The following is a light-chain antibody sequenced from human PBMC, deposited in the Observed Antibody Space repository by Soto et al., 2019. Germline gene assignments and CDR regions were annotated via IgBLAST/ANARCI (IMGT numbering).Light chain of an antibody. Sequence: QSALTQPASVSGSPGRSIAIACTGTSSDVGGYNLVSWYQQHPGKAPKVVIYDGNKRPSGISYRFSASKSGNTASLTISGLRTEDEADYYCCSYAGHSTFVFGSGTKVTVL. CDR3: CSYAGHSTFV. V-gene: IGLV2-23*03. J-gene: IGLJ1*01. CDR2: DGN. CDR1: SSDVGGYNL.